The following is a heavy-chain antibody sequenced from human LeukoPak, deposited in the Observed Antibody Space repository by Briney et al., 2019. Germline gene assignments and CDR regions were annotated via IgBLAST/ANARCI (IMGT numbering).Heavy chain of an antibody. Sequence: VASVKVSCKASGGTFSSYAISWVRQAPGQGLEWMGGIIPIFGTANYAQKFQGRVTITTDESTSTAYMELSRLRSEDTAVYYCARTKTWYSSSFYFDYWGQGTLVTVSS. V-gene: IGHV1-69*05. CDR2: IIPIFGTA. J-gene: IGHJ4*02. CDR1: GGTFSSYA. D-gene: IGHD6-6*01. CDR3: ARTKTWYSSSFYFDY.